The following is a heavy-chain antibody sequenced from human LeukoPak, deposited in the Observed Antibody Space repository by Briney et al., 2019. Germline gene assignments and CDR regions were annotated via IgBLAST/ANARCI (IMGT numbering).Heavy chain of an antibody. CDR3: ARLEDWLDL. D-gene: IGHD3-3*01. Sequence: GESLKISCKGSGYSFTTYCIGWVRHMPRKGLEWMGIIYPGDSDTRYSPSFQGQVTISADKSISTAYLQWSSLKASDTDMYYCARLEDWLDLWGQGNVVSVSS. V-gene: IGHV5-51*01. J-gene: IGHJ5*02. CDR1: GYSFTTYC. CDR2: IYPGDSDT.